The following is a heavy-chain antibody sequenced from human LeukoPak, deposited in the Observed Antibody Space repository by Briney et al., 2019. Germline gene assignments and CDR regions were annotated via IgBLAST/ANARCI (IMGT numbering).Heavy chain of an antibody. V-gene: IGHV4-34*01. D-gene: IGHD3-22*01. CDR3: ARDVGIQLLLGDYFDY. Sequence: SETLSLTCAVYGGSFSGYYWSWIRQPPGKGLEWIGEINHSGSTYYNPSLKSRVTISVDTSKNQFSLKLSSVTAADTAVYYCARDVGIQLLLGDYFDYWGQGILVTVSS. CDR1: GGSFSGYY. CDR2: INHSGST. J-gene: IGHJ4*02.